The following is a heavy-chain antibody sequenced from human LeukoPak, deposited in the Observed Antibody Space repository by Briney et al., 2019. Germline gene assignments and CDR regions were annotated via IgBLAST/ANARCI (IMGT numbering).Heavy chain of an antibody. CDR1: GFTVSSNY. CDR2: IYSGGST. V-gene: IGHV3-53*01. CDR3: ARAGGARRYFQY. Sequence: GGSLRLSCAASGFTVSSNYMSWVRQAPGKGLEWVSGIYSGGSTYYAESVKGRLTIPRDNSKNTPYLQMNSLRAEDTPVFYCARAGGARRYFQYGGEGTLVSVSS. D-gene: IGHD3-9*01. J-gene: IGHJ4*02.